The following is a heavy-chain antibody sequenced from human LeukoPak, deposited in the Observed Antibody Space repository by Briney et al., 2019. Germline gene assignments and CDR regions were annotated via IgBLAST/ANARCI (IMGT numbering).Heavy chain of an antibody. D-gene: IGHD3-9*01. CDR3: ARDVLRYFDWLRGEYYFDY. V-gene: IGHV3-7*03. J-gene: IGHJ4*02. CDR1: GFTFSSHW. Sequence: GGSLRLSCAVSGFTFSSHWMTWVRQAPGKGLEWVANIGPDGSRKNCVDSLKGRFIISRDNAKNSLYLQMNSLRAEDTAVYYCARDVLRYFDWLRGEYYFDYWGQGTLVTVSS. CDR2: IGPDGSRK.